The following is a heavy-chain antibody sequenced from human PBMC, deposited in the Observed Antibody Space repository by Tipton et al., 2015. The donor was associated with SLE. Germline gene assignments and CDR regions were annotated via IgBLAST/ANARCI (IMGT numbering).Heavy chain of an antibody. CDR2: ISYSETT. Sequence: TLSLTCTVSGGSISSHYWCWIRQPPGKGLEWIGFISYSETTNYNPSLKSRVTISVDTSKNQFPLKLRSVTAADTAVYYCAGAWQGYCSGGTCYVLDYWGQGTLVTVSS. J-gene: IGHJ4*02. D-gene: IGHD2-15*01. CDR1: GGSISSHY. CDR3: AGAWQGYCSGGTCYVLDY. V-gene: IGHV4-59*11.